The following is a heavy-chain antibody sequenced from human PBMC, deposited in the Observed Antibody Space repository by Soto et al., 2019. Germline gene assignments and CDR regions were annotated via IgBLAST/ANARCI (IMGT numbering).Heavy chain of an antibody. D-gene: IGHD3-10*01. J-gene: IGHJ5*02. CDR1: GYTFTSYD. CDR2: MDPISGNT. V-gene: IGHV1-8*01. CDR3: ARMRLGRSNKPTTGLDP. Sequence: ASVKVSCKASGYTFTSYDVHWVRQATGQGLEWMGWMDPISGNTAYAQNFQGRVTMTRNTSISTAYMELSSLKSEDTAVYYCARMRLGRSNKPTTGLDPWGKEPRVTFSS.